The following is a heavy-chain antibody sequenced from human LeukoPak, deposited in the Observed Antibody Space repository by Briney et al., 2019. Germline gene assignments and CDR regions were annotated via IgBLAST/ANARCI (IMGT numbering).Heavy chain of an antibody. CDR2: ISGSGGST. CDR3: AKDKRRYYYDSSGYYYVYYFDY. J-gene: IGHJ4*02. CDR1: GFTFSSYA. D-gene: IGHD3-22*01. V-gene: IGHV3-23*01. Sequence: QSGGSLRLSCAASGFTFSSYAMSWVRQAPGKGLEWVSAISGSGGSTYYADSVKGRFTISRDNSKNTLYLQMNSLRAEDTAVYYCAKDKRRYYYDSSGYYYVYYFDYWGQGTLVTVSS.